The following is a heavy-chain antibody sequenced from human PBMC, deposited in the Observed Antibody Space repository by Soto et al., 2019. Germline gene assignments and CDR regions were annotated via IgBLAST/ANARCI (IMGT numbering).Heavy chain of an antibody. CDR3: ARGGYCSGGSCRFDY. Sequence: SETLSLTCTVSGGSISTYYWNLIRQSPGKGLEWIGYIYNSGSTYYNPPLESRVTVSVDTSKNQFSLKVSSVTAADTAVYYCARGGYCSGGSCRFDYWGQGSLVTVSS. CDR2: IYNSGST. J-gene: IGHJ4*02. V-gene: IGHV4-59*01. D-gene: IGHD2-15*01. CDR1: GGSISTYY.